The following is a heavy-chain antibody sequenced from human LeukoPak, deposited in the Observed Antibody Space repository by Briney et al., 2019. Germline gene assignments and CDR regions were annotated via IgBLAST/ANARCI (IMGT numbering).Heavy chain of an antibody. D-gene: IGHD6-19*01. CDR3: ARHAVAGAWVGAFDI. Sequence: PSETLSLTCTVSGGSISSYYWSWIRQPPGKGLECIGYIYYSGTTDNNPSLKSRVTISVDTSKSQFSLKLSSVTAADTAVYYCARHAVAGAWVGAFDIWGQGTMVTVSS. J-gene: IGHJ3*02. CDR1: GGSISSYY. V-gene: IGHV4-59*08. CDR2: IYYSGTT.